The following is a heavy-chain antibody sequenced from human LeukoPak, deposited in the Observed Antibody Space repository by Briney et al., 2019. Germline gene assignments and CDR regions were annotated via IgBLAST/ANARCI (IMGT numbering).Heavy chain of an antibody. D-gene: IGHD3-22*01. J-gene: IGHJ4*02. V-gene: IGHV5-51*01. Sequence: GESLKISCKGSGYSFTSYWIGWVRQMPGKGLEWMGIIYPGDSDTRYSPSFQGQVTISADKSISTAYLQWSSLKASDTAMYYCARGAWSYYYDSSGYLGSDYWGQGTLVTVSS. CDR2: IYPGDSDT. CDR1: GYSFTSYW. CDR3: ARGAWSYYYDSSGYLGSDY.